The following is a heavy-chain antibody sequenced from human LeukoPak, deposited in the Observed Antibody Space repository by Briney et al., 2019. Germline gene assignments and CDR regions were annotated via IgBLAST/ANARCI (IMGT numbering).Heavy chain of an antibody. CDR3: ARDEGRSISCYNY. Sequence: GGPLRLSCAASGFTFTNYAMTWVRQATGKGLEWVSSISSSGSYIYYADSLKGRFTISRDNAKNSLYLQMNSLRAEDTAIYYCARDEGRSISCYNYWGQGTLVTVSS. CDR2: ISSSGSYI. D-gene: IGHD2-2*02. V-gene: IGHV3-21*01. CDR1: GFTFTNYA. J-gene: IGHJ4*02.